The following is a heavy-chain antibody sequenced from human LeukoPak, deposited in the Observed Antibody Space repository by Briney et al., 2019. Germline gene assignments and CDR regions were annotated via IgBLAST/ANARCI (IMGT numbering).Heavy chain of an antibody. V-gene: IGHV1-69*13. J-gene: IGHJ3*02. CDR2: IIPIFGTA. CDR1: GGTFSSYA. CDR3: ARVRGAYCGGDCPSSGALDI. D-gene: IGHD2-21*02. Sequence: ASVKVSCKASGGTFSSYAISWVRQAPGQGLEWMGGIIPIFGTANYAQKFQGRVTITADESTSTAYMELSSLRSEDTAVYYCARVRGAYCGGDCPSSGALDIWGQGAMVTVSS.